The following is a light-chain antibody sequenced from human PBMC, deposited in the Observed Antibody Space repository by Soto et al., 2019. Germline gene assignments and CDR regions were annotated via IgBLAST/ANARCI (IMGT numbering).Light chain of an antibody. CDR3: QQYDYWPPIT. CDR1: QSVARN. V-gene: IGKV3D-15*01. Sequence: IVMTQTPATLSVSPGERVTLSCRASQSVARNLAWYQEKPAQVPRLLIYDASTRATGVPARFSGSGSGTQFTLTISSLQSEDFAVYYCQQYDYWPPITFGGGTKVDI. CDR2: DAS. J-gene: IGKJ4*01.